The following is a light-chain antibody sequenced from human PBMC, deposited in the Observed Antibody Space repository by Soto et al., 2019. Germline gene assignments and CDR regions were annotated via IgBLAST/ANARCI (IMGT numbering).Light chain of an antibody. Sequence: QSVLTQPPSASGSPGQSVTISCTGTSSDVGAYSYVSWYQQHPGKAPKLMIYEVSKRPSGVPDRFSGSKSGNTASLTVSGLKAEDEADYYCSSYAGSNNFVVFGGGPKLPAL. V-gene: IGLV2-8*01. CDR2: EVS. J-gene: IGLJ2*01. CDR1: SSDVGAYSY. CDR3: SSYAGSNNFVV.